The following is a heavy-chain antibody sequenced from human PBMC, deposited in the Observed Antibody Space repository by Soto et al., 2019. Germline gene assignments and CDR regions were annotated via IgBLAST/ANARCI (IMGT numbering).Heavy chain of an antibody. J-gene: IGHJ3*02. V-gene: IGHV3-48*02. CDR2: ISSSSSTI. D-gene: IGHD2-15*01. CDR1: GFTFSSYS. Sequence: GSLRLSCAASGFTFSSYSMNWVRQAPGKGLEWVSYISSSSSTIYYADSVKGRFTISRDNAKNSLYLQMNSLRDEDTAVYYCARFFYCSGGSCYSAFYYYDSSGRPEDAFDIWGQGTMVTVSS. CDR3: ARFFYCSGGSCYSAFYYYDSSGRPEDAFDI.